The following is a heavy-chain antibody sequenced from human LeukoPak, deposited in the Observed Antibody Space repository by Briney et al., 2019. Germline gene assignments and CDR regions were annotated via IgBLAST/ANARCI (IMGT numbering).Heavy chain of an antibody. J-gene: IGHJ4*02. CDR1: GGSVSSYY. CDR2: IYYSGSP. Sequence: SETLSLTCTVSGGSVSSYYWSWIRQPPGKGLEWIGYIYYSGSPYYNPSLKSQVTISVDTSKNQFSLKLSSVTAADTAVYYCALGYGGGVGDYWGQGTLVTVSS. CDR3: ALGYGGGVGDY. V-gene: IGHV4-59*08. D-gene: IGHD4-23*01.